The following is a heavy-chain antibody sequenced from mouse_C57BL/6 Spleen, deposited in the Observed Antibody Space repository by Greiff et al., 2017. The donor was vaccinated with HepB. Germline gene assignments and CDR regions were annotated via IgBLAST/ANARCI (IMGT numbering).Heavy chain of an antibody. D-gene: IGHD1-1*01. CDR1: GYSFTGYY. CDR2: INPSTGGT. CDR3: ASHLYYGSSYGYFDY. Sequence: VQLQQSGPELVKPGASVKISCKASGYSFTGYYMNWVKQSPEKSLEWIGEINPSTGGTTYNQKFKAKATLTVDKSSSTAYMQLKSLTSEDSAVYYCASHLYYGSSYGYFDYWGQGTTLTVSS. V-gene: IGHV1-42*01. J-gene: IGHJ2*01.